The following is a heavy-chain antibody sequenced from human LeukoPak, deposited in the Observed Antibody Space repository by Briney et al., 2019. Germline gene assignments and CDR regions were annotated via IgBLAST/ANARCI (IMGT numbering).Heavy chain of an antibody. CDR1: GFTFDDYT. J-gene: IGHJ4*02. CDR2: ISWDGGST. CDR3: AKGADYYGSGSYYTIDY. D-gene: IGHD3-10*01. Sequence: GGSLRLSCAASGFTFDDYTMHWVRQAPGKGLEWVSLISWDGGSTYYADSVKGRFTISRDNSKNSLYLQMNSLRTEDTALYYCAKGADYYGSGSYYTIDYWGQGTLVTVSS. V-gene: IGHV3-43*01.